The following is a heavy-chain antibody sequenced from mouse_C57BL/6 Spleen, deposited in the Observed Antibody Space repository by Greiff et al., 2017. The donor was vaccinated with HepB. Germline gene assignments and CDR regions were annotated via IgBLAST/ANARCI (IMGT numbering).Heavy chain of an antibody. CDR3: AISPITTVVARDYFDY. CDR2: INPNNGVT. J-gene: IGHJ2*01. CDR1: GYTFTDYN. D-gene: IGHD1-1*01. Sequence: VQLQQSGPELVKPGASVKMSCKASGYTFTDYNMHWVKQSHGKSLEWIGYINPNNGVTSYNQKFKGKATLTVNKSSSTAYMELRSLTSEDSAVYYCAISPITTVVARDYFDYWGQGTTLTVSS. V-gene: IGHV1-22*01.